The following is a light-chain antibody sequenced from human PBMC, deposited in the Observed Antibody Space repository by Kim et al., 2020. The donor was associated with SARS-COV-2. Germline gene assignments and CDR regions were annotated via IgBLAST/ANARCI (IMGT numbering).Light chain of an antibody. V-gene: IGLV3-19*01. CDR1: SLRKYY. CDR3: NSRDSSGNRLV. J-gene: IGLJ2*01. Sequence: GKTVRIKWQGDSLRKYYASWYQQKPGQAPILVIHGKDNRPSGIPDRFSGSSSGITASLTITGAQAEDEADYYCNSRDSSGNRLVFGGGTQLTVL. CDR2: GKD.